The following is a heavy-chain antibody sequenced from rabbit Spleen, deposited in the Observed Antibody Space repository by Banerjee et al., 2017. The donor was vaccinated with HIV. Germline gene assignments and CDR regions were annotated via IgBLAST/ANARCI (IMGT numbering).Heavy chain of an antibody. CDR3: ARDRAGSGYNFDL. J-gene: IGHJ4*01. D-gene: IGHD8-1*01. CDR1: GFSFSRGYD. V-gene: IGHV1S45*01. Sequence: QEHLEESGGGLVQPEGSLTLTCKASGFSFSRGYDMCWVRQAPGRGLEWIGCIYTGNSKTYYASWAKGRFTISKSSSTTVTLQMTSLTAADTATYFCARDRAGSGYNFDLWGQGTLVTVS. CDR2: IYTGNSKT.